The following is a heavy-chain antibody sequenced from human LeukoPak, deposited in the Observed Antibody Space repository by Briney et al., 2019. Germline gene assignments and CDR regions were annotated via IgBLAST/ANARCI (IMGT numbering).Heavy chain of an antibody. Sequence: PGGSLRLSCAASGFTFSSYWMHWVRQAPGKGLVWVSRINSDGSSTSYADSVKGRFTISRDNAKNTLYLQMNSLRAEDTAVYYCARDLRFDYYDSSGYVDYWGQGTLVTVSS. CDR1: GFTFSSYW. J-gene: IGHJ4*02. CDR3: ARDLRFDYYDSSGYVDY. V-gene: IGHV3-74*01. CDR2: INSDGSST. D-gene: IGHD3-22*01.